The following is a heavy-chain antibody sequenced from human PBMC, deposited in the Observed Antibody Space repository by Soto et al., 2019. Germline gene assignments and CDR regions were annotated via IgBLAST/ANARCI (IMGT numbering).Heavy chain of an antibody. CDR2: ISSSSTYI. CDR3: ATSTVAAEYFHH. Sequence: EVQLVESGGGLVKPGGSLRLSCAASGFTFSSYSMNWVRQAPGKGLEWVSSISSSSTYIYYADSVKGRFTISRDNAKNSLNLQMNSLRAEDTAVYYCATSTVAAEYFHHCGQGTLVTVYS. D-gene: IGHD2-15*01. CDR1: GFTFSSYS. J-gene: IGHJ1*01. V-gene: IGHV3-21*01.